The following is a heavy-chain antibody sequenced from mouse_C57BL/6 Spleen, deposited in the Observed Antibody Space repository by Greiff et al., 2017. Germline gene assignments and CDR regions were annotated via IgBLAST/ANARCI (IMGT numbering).Heavy chain of an antibody. CDR3: ARGYYGSSCLDY. Sequence: QVQLQQSGAELVRPGSSVKLSCKASGYTFTSYWMHWVKQRPIQGLEWIGNIDPSDSETHYNQKFKDKATLTVDKSSSTAYMPLSSLTSEDSAVYYCARGYYGSSCLDYWGQGTSVTVSS. CDR1: GYTFTSYW. D-gene: IGHD1-1*01. CDR2: IDPSDSET. J-gene: IGHJ4*01. V-gene: IGHV1-52*01.